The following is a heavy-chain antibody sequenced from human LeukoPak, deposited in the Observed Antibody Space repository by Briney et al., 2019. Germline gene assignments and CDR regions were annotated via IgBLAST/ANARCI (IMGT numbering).Heavy chain of an antibody. V-gene: IGHV4-34*01. Sequence: SETLSLTCAVYGGSFSGYYWSWIRQPPGKGLEWVGEINHSGSTNYNPSLKSRVTISVDTSKNQFSLKLSSVTAADTAVYYCARGSTSFDYWGQGTLVTVSS. D-gene: IGHD2-2*01. CDR1: GGSFSGYY. CDR3: ARGSTSFDY. J-gene: IGHJ4*02. CDR2: INHSGST.